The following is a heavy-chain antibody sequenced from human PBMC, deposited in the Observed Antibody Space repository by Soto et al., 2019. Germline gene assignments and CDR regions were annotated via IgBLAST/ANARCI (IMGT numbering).Heavy chain of an antibody. CDR3: VKNSGWFNT. V-gene: IGHV3-23*01. Sequence: QLLQSGGGLVQPGGSLTLSCAASGFTFGTTDMSWVRQAPGEGLEWVSTIDGSGGITYYADSVMCRFTISRDNSRNTVYLQLNSLRGDDTALYYCVKNSGWFNTWGQGALVTVSS. CDR2: IDGSGGIT. J-gene: IGHJ5*02. CDR1: GFTFGTTD. D-gene: IGHD3-10*01.